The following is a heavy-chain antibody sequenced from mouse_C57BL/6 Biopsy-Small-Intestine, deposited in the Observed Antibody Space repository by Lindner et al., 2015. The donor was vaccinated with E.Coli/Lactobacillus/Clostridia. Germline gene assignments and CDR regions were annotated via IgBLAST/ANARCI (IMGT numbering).Heavy chain of an antibody. V-gene: IGHV1-14*01. J-gene: IGHJ4*01. Sequence: VQLQESGPELVKPGASVKMSCKASGYTFTSYVMHWVKQKPGQGLEWIGYINPYNDGTKYNEKFKGKATLTSDKSSSTAYMDLSSLTSEDSAVYFCARRVATRTRDAMDYWGQGTSVTVSS. CDR2: INPYNDGT. CDR3: ARRVATRTRDAMDY. D-gene: IGHD4-1*02. CDR1: GYTFTSYV.